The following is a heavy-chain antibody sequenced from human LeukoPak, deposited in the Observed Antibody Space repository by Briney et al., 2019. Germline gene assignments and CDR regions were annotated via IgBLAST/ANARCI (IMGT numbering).Heavy chain of an antibody. CDR2: ISWNSGNI. V-gene: IGHV3-9*01. Sequence: GGSLRLSCAASGFTFDDYAMHWVRQAPGKGLEWVSNISWNSGNIGYADSVKGRFTISRDNAKNSLYLQMNSLRAEDTAVYYCARNYGDYSGADYWGQGTLVTVSS. D-gene: IGHD4-17*01. J-gene: IGHJ4*02. CDR1: GFTFDDYA. CDR3: ARNYGDYSGADY.